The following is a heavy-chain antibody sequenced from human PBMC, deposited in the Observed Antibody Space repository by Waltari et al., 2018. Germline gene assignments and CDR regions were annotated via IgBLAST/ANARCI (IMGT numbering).Heavy chain of an antibody. Sequence: QVQLQQWGAGLLKPSETLSLTCAVYGGSFSGYYWSWIRQPPGKGLEWIGEINHSGSTNYNPSLTSRVTRSVDTSQNPFSLKLSSVTGAYTAVYYCARYSGSYYSKFDYWGQGTLVTVSS. CDR2: INHSGST. CDR3: ARYSGSYYSKFDY. CDR1: GGSFSGYY. D-gene: IGHD3-10*01. J-gene: IGHJ4*02. V-gene: IGHV4-34*01.